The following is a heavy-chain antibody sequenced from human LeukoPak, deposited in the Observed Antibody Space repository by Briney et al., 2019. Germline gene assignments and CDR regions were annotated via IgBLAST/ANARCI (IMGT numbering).Heavy chain of an antibody. D-gene: IGHD2-21*02. CDR2: IYYSGST. V-gene: IGHV4-39*01. CDR1: GGSISSSSYY. Sequence: SSETLSLTCTVSGGSISSSSYYWGWIRQPPGKGLEWIGSIYYSGSTNYNPSLKSRVTISVDTSKNQFSLKLSSVTAADTAVYYCARHLPVTAIWKARRTGYQHWGQGTLVTVSS. CDR3: ARHLPVTAIWKARRTGYQH. J-gene: IGHJ1*01.